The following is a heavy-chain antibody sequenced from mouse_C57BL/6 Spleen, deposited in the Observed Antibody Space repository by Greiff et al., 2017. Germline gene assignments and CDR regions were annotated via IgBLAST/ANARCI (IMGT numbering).Heavy chain of an antibody. D-gene: IGHD2-5*01. Sequence: EVMLVESGEGLVKPGGSLKLSCAASGFTFSSYAMSWVRQTPEKRLEWVAYISSGGDYIYYADTVKGRFTISRDNARNTLYLQMSSLKSEDTAMYYCTRPSYYSNQYAMDYWGQGTSVTVSS. V-gene: IGHV5-9-1*02. CDR3: TRPSYYSNQYAMDY. J-gene: IGHJ4*01. CDR1: GFTFSSYA. CDR2: ISSGGDYI.